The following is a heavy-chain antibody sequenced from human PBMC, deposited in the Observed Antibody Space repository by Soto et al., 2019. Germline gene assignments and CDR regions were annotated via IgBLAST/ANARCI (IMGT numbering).Heavy chain of an antibody. V-gene: IGHV3-23*01. CDR3: AKVLGMTTLTTLSD. CDR1: GFTFSSYA. Sequence: GGSLRLSCAASGFTFSSYAMSWVRQAPGKGLEWVSAISGSGGSTYYADSVKGRFTISRDNSKNTLYLQMNSLRAEDTAVYYCAKVLGMTTLTTLSDWGQGTLVTVSS. J-gene: IGHJ4*02. CDR2: ISGSGGST. D-gene: IGHD4-17*01.